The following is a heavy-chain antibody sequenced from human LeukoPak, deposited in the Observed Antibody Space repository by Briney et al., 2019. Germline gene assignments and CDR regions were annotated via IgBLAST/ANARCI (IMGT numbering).Heavy chain of an antibody. CDR2: IWYDESNK. J-gene: IGHJ6*02. CDR3: ARGPENTLYYGMDV. V-gene: IGHV3-33*01. Sequence: GGSLRLSCAASGFTFSSYDMYWVRQAPGEGLEWVAVIWYDESNKYYADSVKGRFTISRDNSKNTLYLQMNSLRAEDTAVYYCARGPENTLYYGMDVRGQGTTVTVSS. D-gene: IGHD2/OR15-2a*01. CDR1: GFTFSSYD.